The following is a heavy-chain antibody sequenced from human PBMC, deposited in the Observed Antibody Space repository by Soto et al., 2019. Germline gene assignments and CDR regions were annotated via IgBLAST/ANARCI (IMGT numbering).Heavy chain of an antibody. V-gene: IGHV3-23*01. D-gene: IGHD3-22*01. J-gene: IGHJ4*02. CDR3: AKDRALHYYDSSGYYENPGPEIDY. CDR2: ISGSGGST. CDR1: GFTFSSYA. Sequence: GGSLRLSCAASGFTFSSYAMSWVRQAPGKGLEWVSAISGSGGSTYYADSVKGRFTISRDNSKNTLYLQMNSLRDKDTAVYYCAKDRALHYYDSSGYYENPGPEIDYWGQGTLVTVSS.